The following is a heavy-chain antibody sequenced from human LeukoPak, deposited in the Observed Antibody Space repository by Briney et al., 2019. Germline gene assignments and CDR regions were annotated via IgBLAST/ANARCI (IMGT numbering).Heavy chain of an antibody. Sequence: SETLCLTCTVSGGAISSYSWSWIRQPPGKGLEWVWYICDSGGSKYNTSLMSRVSSSVDRAQSQLSLSLSSATAADKDLYYCGRDGLYDSSGYYMDSWGQGTLVIVSS. D-gene: IGHD3-22*01. CDR2: ICDSGGS. CDR1: GGAISSYS. J-gene: IGHJ4*02. CDR3: GRDGLYDSSGYYMDS. V-gene: IGHV4-59*01.